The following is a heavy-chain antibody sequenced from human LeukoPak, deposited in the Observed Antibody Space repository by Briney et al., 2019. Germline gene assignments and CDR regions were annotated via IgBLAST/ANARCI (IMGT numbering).Heavy chain of an antibody. CDR1: GGSISSYY. V-gene: IGHV4-59*01. Sequence: SETLSLTCTVSGGSISSYYWSWIRQPPGKGLESIGYIYYNGNTNYNPSLKSRVTISVDTSKNQFSLKLSSVTAADTAVYYCARMEEMATISVVAIWGQGTMVTVSS. CDR2: IYYNGNT. CDR3: ARMEEMATISVVAI. J-gene: IGHJ3*02. D-gene: IGHD5-24*01.